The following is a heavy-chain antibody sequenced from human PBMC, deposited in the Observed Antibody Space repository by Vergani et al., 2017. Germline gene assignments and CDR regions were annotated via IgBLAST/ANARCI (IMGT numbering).Heavy chain of an antibody. CDR2: IDHTGRP. Sequence: QVQLQQWGGGLLKPSETLSLTCVVNGGSFTSYHWTWIRQSPGEGLEWVGDIDHTGRPDYNPSLKSRLTMSVDKSRNQFSLTLNSVTATDTAIYFCARVNTEXNGHLYYYYYMDVWARGPRSPSP. CDR1: GGSFTSYH. D-gene: IGHD4-11*01. CDR3: ARVNTEXNGHLYYYYYMDV. V-gene: IGHV4-34*01. J-gene: IGHJ6*03.